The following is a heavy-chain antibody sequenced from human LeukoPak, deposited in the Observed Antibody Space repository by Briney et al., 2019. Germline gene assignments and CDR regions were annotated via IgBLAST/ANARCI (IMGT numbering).Heavy chain of an antibody. CDR1: GYSISSGYY. V-gene: IGHV4-38-2*01. J-gene: IGHJ4*02. D-gene: IGHD3-22*01. CDR2: IYHSGST. CDR3: ALIEARTTLFDY. Sequence: SETLSPTCAVSGYSISSGYYWGWIRQPPGKGLEWIGSIYHSGSTYYNPSLKSRVTISVDTSKNQFSLKLSSVTAADTAVYYCALIEARTTLFDYWGQGTLVTVSS.